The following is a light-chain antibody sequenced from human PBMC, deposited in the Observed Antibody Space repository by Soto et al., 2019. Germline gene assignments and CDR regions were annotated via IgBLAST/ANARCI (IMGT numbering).Light chain of an antibody. CDR3: CSYAGSYTLYV. CDR2: DVS. J-gene: IGLJ1*01. V-gene: IGLV2-11*01. Sequence: QSVLTQPRSVSGSPGQSVTISCTGTSSDDGGYNYVSWYQQHPGKAPKLMIYDVSKRPSGVPDRFSGSKSVNTASLTISGLQAEDEADYYCCSYAGSYTLYVFGTGTKVTVL. CDR1: SSDDGGYNY.